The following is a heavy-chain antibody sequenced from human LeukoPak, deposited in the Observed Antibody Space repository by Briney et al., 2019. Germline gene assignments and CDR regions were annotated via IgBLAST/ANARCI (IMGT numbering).Heavy chain of an antibody. CDR3: ARGYDSSGWAY. D-gene: IGHD3-22*01. Sequence: PGGSLRLSCAASGFTFSCCGMTWVRQAPGKGLEWVANIKQDGSQKSYVDSVKGRFTISRDNAKNSLYLQMNSLRAEDTAVYYCARGYDSSGWAYWGQGTLVTVSS. V-gene: IGHV3-7*04. CDR2: IKQDGSQK. CDR1: GFTFSCCG. J-gene: IGHJ4*02.